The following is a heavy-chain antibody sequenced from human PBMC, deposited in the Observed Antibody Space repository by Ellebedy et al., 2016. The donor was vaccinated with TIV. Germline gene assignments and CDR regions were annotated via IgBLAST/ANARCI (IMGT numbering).Heavy chain of an antibody. CDR1: GFTFNNYR. CDR3: ARHELRGPPGSWFDP. J-gene: IGHJ5*02. CDR2: INRDGGTT. Sequence: GGSLRLXCAASGFTFNNYRMHSVRQAPGKGLVWVATINRDGGTTPYAASVKGRFSISRDNAKKTLYLQMNSLRAEDTAVYYCARHELRGPPGSWFDPWGQGTLVTVS. V-gene: IGHV3-74*01. D-gene: IGHD3-10*01.